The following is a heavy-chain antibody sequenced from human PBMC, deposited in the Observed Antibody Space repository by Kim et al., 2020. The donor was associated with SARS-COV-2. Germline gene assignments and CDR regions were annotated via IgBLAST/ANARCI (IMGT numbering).Heavy chain of an antibody. V-gene: IGHV1-46*01. D-gene: IGHD3-10*01. CDR1: GYTFTSYY. CDR3: ARDRVLLWFRELTYGMDV. Sequence: ASVKVSCKASGYTFTSYYMHWVRQAPGQGLEWMGIINPSGGSTSYAQKFQGRVTMTRDTSTSTVYMELSSLRSEDTAVYYCARDRVLLWFRELTYGMDVWGQGTTVTVSS. CDR2: INPSGGST. J-gene: IGHJ6*02.